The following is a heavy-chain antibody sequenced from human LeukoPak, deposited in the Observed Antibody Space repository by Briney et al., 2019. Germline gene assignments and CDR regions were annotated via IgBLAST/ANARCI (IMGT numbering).Heavy chain of an antibody. CDR3: ASGSGWDTYFDY. D-gene: IGHD6-19*01. Sequence: ASVKVSCKVSGYTLTELSMHWVRQAPGKGLEWMGGFDPEDGETIYAQKFQGRVTMTEDTSTDTAYMELSSLRSDDTAVYYCASGSGWDTYFDYWGQGTLVTVSS. CDR2: FDPEDGET. CDR1: GYTLTELS. J-gene: IGHJ4*02. V-gene: IGHV1-24*01.